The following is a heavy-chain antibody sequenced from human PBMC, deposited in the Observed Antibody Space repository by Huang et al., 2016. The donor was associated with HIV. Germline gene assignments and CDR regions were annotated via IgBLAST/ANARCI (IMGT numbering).Heavy chain of an antibody. D-gene: IGHD2-21*02. J-gene: IGHJ4*02. Sequence: EVQMVQSGAEVKKPGESVKISCTGYGYSFDKYWIAWVRQMPGKGLEWVATIYPIDTDPLLSPSFQGRVTMAADKSSNTAYLQLSSLKDSDTAMYYCARQGVVTALGFWGQGTLVTVSS. V-gene: IGHV5-51*01. CDR1: GYSFDKYW. CDR3: ARQGVVTALGF. CDR2: IYPIDTDP.